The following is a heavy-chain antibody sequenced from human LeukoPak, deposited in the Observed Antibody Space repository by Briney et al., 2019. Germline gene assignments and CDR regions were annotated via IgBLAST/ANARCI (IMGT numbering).Heavy chain of an antibody. CDR2: IYYNGST. J-gene: IGHJ4*02. D-gene: IGHD2-15*01. V-gene: IGHV4-59*01. CDR1: GHSIKYYY. CDR3: ARKGGHFDY. Sequence: PSETLSLTCTVSGHSIKYYYWSWIRQPPGKGLEWIGYIYYNGSTNYNPSLKSRVSISVDTSKNQFSLKVSSVTAADTAVYYCARKGGHFDYWGQGTLVTVSS.